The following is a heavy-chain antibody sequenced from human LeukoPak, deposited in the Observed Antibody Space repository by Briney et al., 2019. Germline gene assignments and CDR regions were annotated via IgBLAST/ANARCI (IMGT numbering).Heavy chain of an antibody. J-gene: IGHJ4*02. D-gene: IGHD4-23*01. CDR2: INPNSGGT. CDR1: GYTFTSYY. V-gene: IGHV1-2*02. CDR3: ARESDYGGNSDY. Sequence: ASVKVSCKASGYTFTSYYMHWVRQAPGQGLEWMGWINPNSGGTNYAQKFQGRVTMTRDTSISTAYMELSRLRSDDTAVYYCARESDYGGNSDYWGQGTLVTVSS.